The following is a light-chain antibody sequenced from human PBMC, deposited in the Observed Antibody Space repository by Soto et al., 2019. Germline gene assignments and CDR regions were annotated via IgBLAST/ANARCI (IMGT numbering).Light chain of an antibody. CDR1: SSNIGINT. CDR3: SVWDDSLNGVV. CDR2: LND. V-gene: IGLV1-44*01. Sequence: QPVLTQPPSASGTPGQRVTISCSGSSSNIGINTVNWYQQFPGTAPKVLIYLNDQRPSGVPDRFSGSKSGTSASLAISGLQSEDEADYYCSVWDDSLNGVVFGGGTKLTVL. J-gene: IGLJ3*02.